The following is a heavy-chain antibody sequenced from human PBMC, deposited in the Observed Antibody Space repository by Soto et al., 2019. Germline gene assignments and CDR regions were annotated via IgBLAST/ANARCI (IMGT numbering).Heavy chain of an antibody. J-gene: IGHJ6*02. CDR2: IIPFIGTA. V-gene: IGHV1-69*13. CDR3: ARELKEPGSYYYYGMDV. CDR1: GGTFSSYG. D-gene: IGHD3-10*01. Sequence: SVKVSCKASGGTFSSYGVTWVRQAPGQGLEWMGGIIPFIGTAKYAQKFQGRVTITADESTGTAYMDLSSLRSEDTAVYYCARELKEPGSYYYYGMDVWGQGTTVTVSS.